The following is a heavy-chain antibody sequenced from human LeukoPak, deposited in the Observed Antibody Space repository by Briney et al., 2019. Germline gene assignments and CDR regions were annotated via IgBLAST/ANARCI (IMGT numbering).Heavy chain of an antibody. CDR1: GGTFSSYA. D-gene: IGHD1-26*01. CDR2: IIPIFGTA. V-gene: IGHV1-69*05. J-gene: IGHJ3*02. CDR3: ERDNGGSLGPDAFDI. Sequence: GASVKVSCKASGGTFSSYAISWVRQAPGQGLEWMGGIIPIFGTANYAQKLQGRVTMTTDTSTSTAYMELRSLRSDDTAVYYCERDNGGSLGPDAFDIWGQGTMVTVSS.